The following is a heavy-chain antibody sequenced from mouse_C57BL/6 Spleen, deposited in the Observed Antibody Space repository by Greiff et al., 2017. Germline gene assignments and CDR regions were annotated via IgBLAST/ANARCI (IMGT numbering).Heavy chain of an antibody. D-gene: IGHD2-1*01. Sequence: QVQLQQPGAELVRPGTSVKLSCKASGYTFTSYWMHWVKQRPGQGLEWIGVIDPSDSYTNYNQKFKGKATLTVDTSSSTAYMQLSSLTSEDSAVYYCASYGNEGYFDVWGTGTTVTVSS. J-gene: IGHJ1*03. CDR3: ASYGNEGYFDV. CDR1: GYTFTSYW. CDR2: IDPSDSYT. V-gene: IGHV1-59*01.